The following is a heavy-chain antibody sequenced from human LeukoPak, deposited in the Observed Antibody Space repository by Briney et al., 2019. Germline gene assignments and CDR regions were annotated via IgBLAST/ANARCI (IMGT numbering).Heavy chain of an antibody. V-gene: IGHV1-46*01. Sequence: GASVTLSCTAAVYTVTSCYMHWGRQAPGPGLEWMGIINPSDGSTSYEQKFHGRVTMTRDMSTSTVYMELSSLRSEDTAVDYCARTADSSGYHYTNYFDYWGQGTLVTVSS. D-gene: IGHD3-22*01. CDR1: VYTVTSCY. CDR2: INPSDGST. CDR3: ARTADSSGYHYTNYFDY. J-gene: IGHJ4*02.